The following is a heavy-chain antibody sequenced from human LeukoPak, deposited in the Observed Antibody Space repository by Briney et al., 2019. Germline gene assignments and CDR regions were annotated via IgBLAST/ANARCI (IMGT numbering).Heavy chain of an antibody. D-gene: IGHD5-18*01. J-gene: IGHJ6*02. Sequence: SETLSLTCTVSGGSISSYYWSWIRQPPGKGLEWIGYIYYSGSTKYNPSLKSRVTISIDTSKNQFSLKLSSVTAADTAVYYCARGPSTRDLQLWLRGLAYHHRGMEVWGLGTTVTISS. CDR1: GGSISSYY. V-gene: IGHV4-59*01. CDR3: ARGPSTRDLQLWLRGLAYHHRGMEV. CDR2: IYYSGST.